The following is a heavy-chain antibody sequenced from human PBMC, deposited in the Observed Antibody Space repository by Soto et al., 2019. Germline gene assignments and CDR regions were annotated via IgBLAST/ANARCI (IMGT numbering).Heavy chain of an antibody. J-gene: IGHJ4*02. CDR2: ISSNGGST. CDR3: ARDGMVTGTPEFYFAY. V-gene: IGHV3-64*01. D-gene: IGHD1-7*01. Sequence: EVQLVESGGGLVQPGGSLRLSCAASGFTFSSYAMHWVRQAPGKGLEYVSAISSNGGSTYYANSVKGRFTISRDNSKNALYLQMGRLRSEDMAVYYCARDGMVTGTPEFYFAYWGQGTLVTVSS. CDR1: GFTFSSYA.